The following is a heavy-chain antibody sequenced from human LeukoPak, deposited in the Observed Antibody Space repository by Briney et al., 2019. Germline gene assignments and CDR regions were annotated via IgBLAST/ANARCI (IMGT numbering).Heavy chain of an antibody. CDR1: RFTLNSYA. CDR3: AKGGCMVRGVIVTNYYCDY. V-gene: IGHV3-23*01. CDR2: ISAWGGGS. Sequence: GGSLRLSCAASRFTLNSYAMLCLRQAPEKGLECVSSISAWGGGSYNADSVHDRFTIPRDTHKNTLYLQMNSLRAEDTAVYYCAKGGCMVRGVIVTNYYCDYWGQGTLVSVSS. D-gene: IGHD3-10*01. J-gene: IGHJ4*02.